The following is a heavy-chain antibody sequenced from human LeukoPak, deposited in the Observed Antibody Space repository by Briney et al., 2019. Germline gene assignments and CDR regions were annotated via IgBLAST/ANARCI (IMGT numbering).Heavy chain of an antibody. CDR3: ARDQATSGGGIDS. D-gene: IGHD3-16*01. V-gene: IGHV3-53*01. Sequence: PGGCLRLSCAAHGLTVSCTYMGSVRQAPGKGLGWVSAIYSGGTTYYSASVEGQFTISRDKSNNTLYLQMDSLRVENTAVYDWARDQATSGGGIDSWGQGTRVIVSS. CDR1: GLTVSCTY. CDR2: IYSGGTT. J-gene: IGHJ4*02.